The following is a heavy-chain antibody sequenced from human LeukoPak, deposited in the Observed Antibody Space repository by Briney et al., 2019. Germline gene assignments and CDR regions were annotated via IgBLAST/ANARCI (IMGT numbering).Heavy chain of an antibody. CDR2: INSDGSST. D-gene: IGHD3-10*02. CDR3: ARELGVSGELSSVYYYYMDV. CDR1: GFTLSRYW. J-gene: IGHJ6*03. V-gene: IGHV3-74*01. Sequence: GGSLRLSCAASGFTLSRYWMHWVRQAPGKGLVWVSRINSDGSSTNYADSVKGRFTISRDNAKNTLYLQMNSLRAEDTAVYYCARELGVSGELSSVYYYYMDVWGKGTTVTVSS.